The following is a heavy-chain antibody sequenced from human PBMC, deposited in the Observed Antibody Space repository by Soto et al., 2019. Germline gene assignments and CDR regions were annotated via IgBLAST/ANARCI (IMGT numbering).Heavy chain of an antibody. J-gene: IGHJ4*02. V-gene: IGHV3-21*01. CDR2: ISSSSSYI. CDR1: GFTFSSYS. D-gene: IGHD6-19*01. Sequence: SGGSLRLSCAASGFTFSSYSMNWVRQAPGKGLEWVSSISSSSSYIYYADSVKGRFTISRDNAKNSLYLQMNSLRAEDTAVYYCASLYSSGWYGFTRNDYWGQGTLVTVSS. CDR3: ASLYSSGWYGFTRNDY.